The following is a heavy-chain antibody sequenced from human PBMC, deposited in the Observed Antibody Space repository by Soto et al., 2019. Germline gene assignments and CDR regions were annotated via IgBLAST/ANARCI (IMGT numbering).Heavy chain of an antibody. CDR2: ISSTGGTA. CDR1: GFTFSSYA. J-gene: IGHJ4*02. Sequence: VQLLDSGGGLVQPGGSLRLSCAASGFTFSSYAMGWVRQAPGTGLEWVSGISSTGGTADYGDSVKGRFTISRDNSRNQMTLPMRSPRADDTAICCCVKDRWNVAAAEGFDSWGQGTLVTVSS. V-gene: IGHV3-23*01. CDR3: VKDRWNVAAAEGFDS. D-gene: IGHD6-13*01.